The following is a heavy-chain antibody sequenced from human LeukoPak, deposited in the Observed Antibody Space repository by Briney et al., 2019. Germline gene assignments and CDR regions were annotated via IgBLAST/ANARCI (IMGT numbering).Heavy chain of an antibody. D-gene: IGHD1-26*01. Sequence: PGGPLRLSCAASGFTFSSYWMSWVRQAPGKGLEWVAIIKEDGSEKNYVDSVKGRFTISRDNAKNSLYLHMNSLRAEDTAVYYCARRRRIVGATPGAFDIWGQGTMVTVSS. CDR1: GFTFSSYW. CDR2: IKEDGSEK. CDR3: ARRRRIVGATPGAFDI. J-gene: IGHJ3*02. V-gene: IGHV3-7*05.